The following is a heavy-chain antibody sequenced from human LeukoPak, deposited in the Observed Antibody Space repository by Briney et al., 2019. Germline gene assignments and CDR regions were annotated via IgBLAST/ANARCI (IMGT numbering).Heavy chain of an antibody. CDR1: GFTFSNYE. CDR3: ARLGVSCDSSGYCFDL. D-gene: IGHD3-22*01. V-gene: IGHV3-48*03. J-gene: IGHJ2*01. Sequence: PGGSLRLSCAASGFTFSNYEMNWVRQAPGKGLEWVSYISAGGSTIYYADSVKGRFTVSRDNAKNSLYLEMNSLRAEDTAVYYCARLGVSCDSSGYCFDLWGRGTLVTVSS. CDR2: ISAGGSTI.